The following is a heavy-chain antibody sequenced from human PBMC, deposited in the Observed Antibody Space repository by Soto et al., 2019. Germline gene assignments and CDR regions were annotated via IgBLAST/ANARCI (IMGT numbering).Heavy chain of an antibody. Sequence: HPGGSLRLSCAASGFTFSNYWMSWVRQAPGKGLEWVANIKQDGSEKYYVDSVKGRFTIPRDDAKSSLYLQMNSLRAEDTAVYYCAREKRGQWLVPSFDYWGQGTLVTVSS. CDR2: IKQDGSEK. V-gene: IGHV3-7*03. D-gene: IGHD6-19*01. CDR1: GFTFSNYW. J-gene: IGHJ4*02. CDR3: AREKRGQWLVPSFDY.